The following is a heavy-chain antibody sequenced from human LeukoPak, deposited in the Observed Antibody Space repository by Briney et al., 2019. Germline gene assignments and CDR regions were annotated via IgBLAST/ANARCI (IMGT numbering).Heavy chain of an antibody. CDR3: ARDRSYYDSSGYAGFDY. J-gene: IGHJ4*02. CDR2: INPNSGGT. D-gene: IGHD3-22*01. Sequence: ASVKVSCKASGDTFTGYYMHWVRQAPGQGLEWMGWINPNSGGTNYAQKFQGWVTMTRDTSISTAYMKLSRLRSDDTAVYYCARDRSYYDSSGYAGFDYWGQGTLVTVSS. V-gene: IGHV1-2*04. CDR1: GDTFTGYY.